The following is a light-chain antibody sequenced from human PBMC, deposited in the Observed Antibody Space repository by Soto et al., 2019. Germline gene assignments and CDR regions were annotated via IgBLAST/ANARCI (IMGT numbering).Light chain of an antibody. CDR2: DVS. J-gene: IGLJ1*01. Sequence: QSALTQPASVSGSPGQAITIACTGTSSDVGGYNYVSWYQQHPGKAPKLMIYDVSNRPSGVSNLFSGSKSGNTASLTISGLQAEDAADYYCSSYTRSTSYVFCTGTTLTVL. CDR3: SSYTRSTSYV. CDR1: SSDVGGYNY. V-gene: IGLV2-14*01.